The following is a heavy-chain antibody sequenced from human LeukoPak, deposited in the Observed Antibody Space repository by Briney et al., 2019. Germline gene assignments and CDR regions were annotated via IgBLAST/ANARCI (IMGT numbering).Heavy chain of an antibody. CDR3: ARRGNTDSWIVLIDY. J-gene: IGHJ4*02. D-gene: IGHD6-6*01. V-gene: IGHV3-11*01. CDR1: GFTFSDFY. Sequence: GGSLRLSCAASGFTFSDFYMTWIRQAPGKGLEWISYISEDGRITYYADSLKGRFTISRDNAKNSLSLQVDSLRADDTAVYFCARRGNTDSWIVLIDYWGQGTLVTVSS. CDR2: ISEDGRIT.